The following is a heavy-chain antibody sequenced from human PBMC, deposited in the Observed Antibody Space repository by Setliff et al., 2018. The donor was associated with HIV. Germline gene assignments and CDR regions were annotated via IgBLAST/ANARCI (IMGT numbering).Heavy chain of an antibody. CDR1: GFTFSDAW. D-gene: IGHD3-22*01. Sequence: GGSLRLSCAASGFTFSDAWMSWVRQAPGKGLEWVAYISSTSATIFYADSVKGRFTISRDNSKGTLYLQMNSLRAEDTAVYYCAKAARDYYDSSGYYIGIDYWGRGTLVTVSS. J-gene: IGHJ4*02. CDR2: ISSTSATI. CDR3: AKAARDYYDSSGYYIGIDY. V-gene: IGHV3-11*01.